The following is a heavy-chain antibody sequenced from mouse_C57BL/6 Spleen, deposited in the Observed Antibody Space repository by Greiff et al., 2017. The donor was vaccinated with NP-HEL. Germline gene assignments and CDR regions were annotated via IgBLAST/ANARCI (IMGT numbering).Heavy chain of an antibody. V-gene: IGHV1-55*01. J-gene: IGHJ4*01. CDR2: IYPGSGST. CDR3: ARTGSYGSRGAMDY. CDR1: GYTFTSYW. D-gene: IGHD1-1*01. Sequence: VQLQQPGAELVKPGASVKMSCKASGYTFTSYWITWVKQRPGQGLEWIGDIYPGSGSTNYNEKFKSKATLTVDTSSSTAYMQLSSLTSEDSAVYYCARTGSYGSRGAMDYWGQGTSVTVSS.